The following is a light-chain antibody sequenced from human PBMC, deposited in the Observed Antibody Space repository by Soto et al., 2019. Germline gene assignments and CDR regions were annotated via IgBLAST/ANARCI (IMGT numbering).Light chain of an antibody. J-gene: IGKJ4*01. CDR2: HAS. CDR1: QNINTY. CDR3: QQSSRMPP. V-gene: IGKV1-39*01. Sequence: DIQLTQSPSSLSASVGDRVTITCRSCQNINTYLNWYQQRPGEPPKLLIYHASSLKSGVPSRFSGSASGTAFTLTISSLQPEDFGTYYCQQSSRMPPFGGGTKLDIK.